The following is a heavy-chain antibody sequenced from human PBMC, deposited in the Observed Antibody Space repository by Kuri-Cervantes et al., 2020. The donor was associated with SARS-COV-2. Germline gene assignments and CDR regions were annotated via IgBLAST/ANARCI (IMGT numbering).Heavy chain of an antibody. CDR1: GFSLNTNGNR. D-gene: IGHD5-24*01. V-gene: IGHV2-70*04. CDR2: IDRDDDK. Sequence: SGPTLVKPTETLTVTCTFSGFSLNTNGNRVSWIRQTPGKALEWLARIDRDDDKLYSTSLKSRLIISKDTSKNQVVLTLTNVDPGDTGTYYCARMGDGYDFEYWGQGTVVTVSS. J-gene: IGHJ4*02. CDR3: ARMGDGYDFEY.